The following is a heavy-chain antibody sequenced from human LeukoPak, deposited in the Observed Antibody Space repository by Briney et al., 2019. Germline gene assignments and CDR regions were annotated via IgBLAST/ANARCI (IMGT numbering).Heavy chain of an antibody. Sequence: GGPLRLSCAASGFTVSSNYMSWVRQAPGKGLEWVPVIYSGGGTDYADSVKGRFTISRDNSKNTLYLQMNSLRAEDTAVYYCARAVGVTAIHNAFDIWGQGTMVTVSS. CDR1: GFTVSSNY. CDR2: IYSGGGT. J-gene: IGHJ3*02. V-gene: IGHV3-66*02. CDR3: ARAVGVTAIHNAFDI. D-gene: IGHD2-21*02.